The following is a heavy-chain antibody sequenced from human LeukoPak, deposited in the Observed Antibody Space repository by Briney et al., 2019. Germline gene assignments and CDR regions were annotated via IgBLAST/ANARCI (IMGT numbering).Heavy chain of an antibody. V-gene: IGHV1-2*06. D-gene: IGHD2-2*01. CDR2: INPNSGDT. J-gene: IGHJ4*02. Sequence: ASVKVSCKASGYTFTGYHMHWVRQAPGQGLEWMGRINPNSGDTNYAQKFQGRVTMTRDTSISTAYMELSRLRSDDTAVYYCVRDYCSSTSCLFDYWGQGTLVTVSS. CDR1: GYTFTGYH. CDR3: VRDYCSSTSCLFDY.